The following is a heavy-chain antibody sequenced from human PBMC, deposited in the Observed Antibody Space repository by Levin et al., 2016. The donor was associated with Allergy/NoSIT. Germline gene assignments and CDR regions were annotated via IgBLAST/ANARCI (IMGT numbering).Heavy chain of an antibody. CDR3: AKVTTITPWPYMDV. D-gene: IGHD4-11*01. V-gene: IGHV4-39*01. CDR2: IYYSGST. Sequence: RQAPGKGLEWIGSIYYSGSTYYNPSLKSRVTISVDTSKNQFSLKLSSVTAADTAVYYCAKVTTITPWPYMDVWGKGTTVTVSS. J-gene: IGHJ6*03.